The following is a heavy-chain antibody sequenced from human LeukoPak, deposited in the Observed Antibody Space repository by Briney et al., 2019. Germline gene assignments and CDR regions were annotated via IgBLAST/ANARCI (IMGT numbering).Heavy chain of an antibody. CDR1: GLSFSGHW. Sequence: GGSLRLSCTASGLSFSGHWMHWARQLPGKGLVWFTRISPTGSTTSYADSVKGRFTVSRDNAKNTLYLQVNNLRAEDTAVYYCARGPNSNWSGLDFWGQGTLLTVSS. CDR2: ISPTGSTT. D-gene: IGHD6-6*01. V-gene: IGHV3-74*01. CDR3: ARGPNSNWSGLDF. J-gene: IGHJ4*02.